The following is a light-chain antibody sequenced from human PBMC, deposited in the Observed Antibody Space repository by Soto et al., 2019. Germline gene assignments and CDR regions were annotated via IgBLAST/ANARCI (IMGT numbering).Light chain of an antibody. CDR3: QSYDSSLSGDWV. V-gene: IGLV1-40*01. CDR1: SSNIGAGYD. J-gene: IGLJ3*02. CDR2: GNN. Sequence: QSVLTQPPSVSGAPGQRVTISCTGSSSNIGAGYDVHWYQQLPGTAPKLLIYGNNNRPSGVPDRFSGSKSGTSASLAITGLQAEDEADYYCQSYDSSLSGDWVFGGVTKLTVL.